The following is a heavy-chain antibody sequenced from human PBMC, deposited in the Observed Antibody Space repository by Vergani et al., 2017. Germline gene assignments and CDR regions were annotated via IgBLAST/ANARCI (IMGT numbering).Heavy chain of an antibody. CDR1: GFTFSSYG. D-gene: IGHD2-15*01. CDR3: AKDSMVVAATPSPFDY. V-gene: IGHV3-30*18. J-gene: IGHJ4*02. CDR2: ISYDGSNK. Sequence: VQLVESGGGVVQPGRSLRLSCAASGFTFSSYGMHWVRQAPGKGLEWVAVISYDGSNKYYADSVKGRFTISRDNSKNTLYLQMNSLRAEDTAVYYCAKDSMVVAATPSPFDYWGQGTLVTVSS.